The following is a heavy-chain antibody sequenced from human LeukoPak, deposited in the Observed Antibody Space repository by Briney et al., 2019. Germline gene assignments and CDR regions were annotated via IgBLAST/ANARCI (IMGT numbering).Heavy chain of an antibody. J-gene: IGHJ5*02. CDR2: IYSGGST. CDR1: GFTVSSNY. Sequence: GGSLRLSCAASGFTVSSNYMSWVRQAPGKGLEWVSVIYSGGSTYYADSVKGRFTISRDNSKNTLYLQMNSLRAEDTAVYYCARVLGHDSGGNNWFDPWGQGTLVTVSS. D-gene: IGHD1-26*01. V-gene: IGHV3-66*01. CDR3: ARVLGHDSGGNNWFDP.